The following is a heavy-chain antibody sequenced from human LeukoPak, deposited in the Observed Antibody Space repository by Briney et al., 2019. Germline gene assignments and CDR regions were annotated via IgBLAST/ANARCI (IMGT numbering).Heavy chain of an antibody. D-gene: IGHD2-2*01. Sequence: PSETLSLTCAVYGGSFSGYYWSWIRQPPGKGLEWIGEINHSGSTNYNPSLKSRVTISVDTSKNQFSLKLSSVTAADTAVYYCARGQTGRCSSTSCSYYYYYYGMDVWGQGTTVTVSS. V-gene: IGHV4-34*01. CDR3: ARGQTGRCSSTSCSYYYYYYGMDV. J-gene: IGHJ6*02. CDR2: INHSGST. CDR1: GGSFSGYY.